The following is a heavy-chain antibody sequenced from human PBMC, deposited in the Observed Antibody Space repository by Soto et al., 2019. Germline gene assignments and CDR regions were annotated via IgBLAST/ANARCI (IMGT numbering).Heavy chain of an antibody. J-gene: IGHJ4*02. CDR3: ARDFSPIGYCSGGSCYGDY. CDR2: ISSSSSYT. D-gene: IGHD2-15*01. CDR1: GFTFSDYY. V-gene: IGHV3-11*06. Sequence: PGGSLRLPCAASGFTFSDYYMSWIRQAPGKGLEWVSYISSSSSYTNYADSVKGRFTISRDNSKNTLYLQMNSLRAEDTAVYYCARDFSPIGYCSGGSCYGDYWGQGTLVTVSS.